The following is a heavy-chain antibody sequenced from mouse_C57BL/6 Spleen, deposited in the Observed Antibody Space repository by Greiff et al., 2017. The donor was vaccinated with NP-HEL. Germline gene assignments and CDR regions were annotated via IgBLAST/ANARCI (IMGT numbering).Heavy chain of an antibody. CDR3: ASYYGNYDAMDY. Sequence: QVQLQQPGAELVKPVASVKMSCKASGYTFTSYWITWVKQRPGQGLEWIGDIYPGSGSTNYNEKFKSKATLTVDTSSSTAYMQLSSLTSEDSAVYYCASYYGNYDAMDYWGQGTSVTVSS. CDR1: GYTFTSYW. J-gene: IGHJ4*01. V-gene: IGHV1-55*01. CDR2: IYPGSGST. D-gene: IGHD2-1*01.